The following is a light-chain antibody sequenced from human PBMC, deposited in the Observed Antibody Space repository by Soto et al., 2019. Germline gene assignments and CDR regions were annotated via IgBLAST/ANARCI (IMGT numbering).Light chain of an antibody. V-gene: IGKV1-39*01. J-gene: IGKJ1*01. CDR1: ENIRDF. CDR3: QQSYSTPWT. CDR2: GAS. Sequence: DIQMTQSPSSLPTSVGDRVTITCRASENIRDFVNWYQQKPGKAPNLLIYGASTLQGGVPSRFSGSGSATDFTLTISSLQPEDFATYYCQQSYSTPWTFGQGTKVDIK.